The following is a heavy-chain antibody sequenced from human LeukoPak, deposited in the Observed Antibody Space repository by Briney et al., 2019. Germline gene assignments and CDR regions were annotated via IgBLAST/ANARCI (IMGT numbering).Heavy chain of an antibody. V-gene: IGHV3-21*01. J-gene: IGHJ4*02. CDR1: GFTFSSYS. D-gene: IGHD6-6*01. Sequence: TGGSLRLSCAASGFTFSSYSMNWVRQAPGKGLEWVSSISSSSSYIYYADSVKGRFTISRDNAKNSLCLQMNSLRAEDTAVYYCARGSIAQVDYWGQGTLVTVSS. CDR2: ISSSSSYI. CDR3: ARGSIAQVDY.